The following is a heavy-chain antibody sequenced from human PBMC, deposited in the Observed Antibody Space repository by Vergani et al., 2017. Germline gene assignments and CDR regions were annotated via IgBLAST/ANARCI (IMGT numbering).Heavy chain of an antibody. Sequence: QVQLVESGGGVVQPGTSMRLSCAASGFTFRSYAMHWVRQAPGKGLEWVAVMSYDGNKSSYADSVKGRFTVSRDSSKRTQYLQMNSLRAEDTAVYYCARGYCSRTSCLLDYWGQGTLVTVSS. J-gene: IGHJ4*02. CDR2: MSYDGNKS. V-gene: IGHV3-30*03. D-gene: IGHD2-2*01. CDR3: ARGYCSRTSCLLDY. CDR1: GFTFRSYA.